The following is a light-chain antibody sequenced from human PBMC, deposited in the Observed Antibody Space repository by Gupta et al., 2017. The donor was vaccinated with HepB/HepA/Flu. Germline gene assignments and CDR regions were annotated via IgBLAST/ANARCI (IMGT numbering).Light chain of an antibody. Sequence: DIQMTQSPSTLSASVGDRVTITCRASQSISSWLAWYQQKPGKAPKFLIYKASNLESGVPSRFSGSGSGTEFTLTISGLQPDDFAIYYCQQDLTFPITFGGGTKVEIK. V-gene: IGKV1-5*03. CDR3: QQDLTFPIT. CDR2: KAS. CDR1: QSISSW. J-gene: IGKJ4*01.